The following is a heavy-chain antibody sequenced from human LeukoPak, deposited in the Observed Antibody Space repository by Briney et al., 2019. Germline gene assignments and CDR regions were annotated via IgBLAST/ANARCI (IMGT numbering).Heavy chain of an antibody. Sequence: GGSLRLSCAASGFTFSSYAMSWVRQAPGKGLEWVSAISDSGGSTYSADSVKGRFTISRDNAKNSLYLQMNSLRAEDTAIYYCTRVGYIDEGIDYWGQGTLVTVSS. CDR3: TRVGYIDEGIDY. D-gene: IGHD5-24*01. CDR1: GFTFSSYA. CDR2: ISDSGGST. J-gene: IGHJ4*02. V-gene: IGHV3-23*01.